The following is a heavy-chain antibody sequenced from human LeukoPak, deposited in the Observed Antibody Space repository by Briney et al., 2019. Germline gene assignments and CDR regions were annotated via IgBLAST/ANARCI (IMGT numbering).Heavy chain of an antibody. CDR2: MNPNSGNT. V-gene: IGHV1-8*01. CDR1: GYTFTSYD. J-gene: IGHJ3*02. Sequence: GASVKVSCKASGYTFTSYDINWVRQATGQGLEWMGWMNPNSGNTGYAQKFRGRVTMTRNTSISTAYMELSSLRSEDTAVYYCARPNVDTATSDDAFDIWGQGTMVTVSS. D-gene: IGHD5-18*01. CDR3: ARPNVDTATSDDAFDI.